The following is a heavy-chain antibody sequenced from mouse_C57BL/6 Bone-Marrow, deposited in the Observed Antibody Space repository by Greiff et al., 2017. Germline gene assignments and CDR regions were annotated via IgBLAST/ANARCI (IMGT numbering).Heavy chain of an antibody. J-gene: IGHJ2*01. CDR3: ARAGNYDFDY. CDR2: ISYDGSN. V-gene: IGHV3-6*01. Sequence: EVQLVESGPGLVKPSQSLSLTCSVTGYSITSGYYWNWIRQFPGNKLEWMGYISYDGSNNYNPSLKNRISITRDTSKNQFFLKLNSVTTEDTATYYCARAGNYDFDYWCQGTTLTVSS. CDR1: GYSITSGYY. D-gene: IGHD2-1*01.